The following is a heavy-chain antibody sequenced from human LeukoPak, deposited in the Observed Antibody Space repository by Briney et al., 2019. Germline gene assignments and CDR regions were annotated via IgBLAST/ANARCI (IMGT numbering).Heavy chain of an antibody. V-gene: IGHV4-39*07. D-gene: IGHD2-15*01. Sequence: SETLSLTCTVSGGSIGSSSYYWGWIRQPPGKGLEWIGSIYYSGSTYYNPSLKSRVTISVDTSKNQFSLKLSSVTAADTAVYCCARDLHGYCGGGTCYSGGWFDPWGQGTLVTVSS. CDR3: ARDLHGYCGGGTCYSGGWFDP. CDR2: IYYSGST. CDR1: GGSIGSSSYY. J-gene: IGHJ5*02.